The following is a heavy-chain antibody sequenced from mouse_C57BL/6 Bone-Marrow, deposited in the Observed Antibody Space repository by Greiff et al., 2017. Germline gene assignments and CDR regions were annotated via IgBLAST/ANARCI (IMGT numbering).Heavy chain of an antibody. CDR3: ASRYYSNLFDY. CDR2: ISYDGSN. Sequence: EVQRVESGPGLVKPSQSLSLTCSVTGYSITSGYYWNWIRQFPGNKLEGMGYISYDGSNNYNPSLKNRISITRDTSKNQFFLKLNSVTTEDTATYYCASRYYSNLFDYWGQGTTLTVSS. D-gene: IGHD2-5*01. J-gene: IGHJ2*01. V-gene: IGHV3-6*01. CDR1: GYSITSGYY.